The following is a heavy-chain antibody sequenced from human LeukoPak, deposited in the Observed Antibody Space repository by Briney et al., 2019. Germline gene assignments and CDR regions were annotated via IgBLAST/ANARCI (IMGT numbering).Heavy chain of an antibody. Sequence: GGSLRLSCAASGFTVSFNYMSWVHQAPGKGLEWVSVIYSGGTIYYADSVKGRFTISRDNSQNTLYLQMNSLRAEDTAIYYCARGSVGATNAFDIWGQGTMVTVSS. CDR3: ARGSVGATNAFDI. V-gene: IGHV3-66*01. CDR2: IYSGGTI. CDR1: GFTVSFNY. D-gene: IGHD1-26*01. J-gene: IGHJ3*02.